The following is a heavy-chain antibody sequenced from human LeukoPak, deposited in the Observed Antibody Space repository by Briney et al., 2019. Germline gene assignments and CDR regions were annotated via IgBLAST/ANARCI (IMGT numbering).Heavy chain of an antibody. Sequence: ASVKVSCKASGYTFTSYYMHWVRHAPGQGLEWMGVINPSARSTSYAQKFQGRVTMTRDTSTSTVYMELSSLRSEDTAVYYCAREGPRNYFDSSGPGPFDIWGQGTMVTVSS. D-gene: IGHD3-22*01. CDR1: GYTFTSYY. J-gene: IGHJ3*02. CDR2: INPSARST. CDR3: AREGPRNYFDSSGPGPFDI. V-gene: IGHV1-46*01.